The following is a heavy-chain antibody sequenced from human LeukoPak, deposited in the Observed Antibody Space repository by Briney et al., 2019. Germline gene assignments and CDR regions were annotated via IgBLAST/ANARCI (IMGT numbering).Heavy chain of an antibody. CDR1: GYTFNGYY. J-gene: IGHJ4*02. D-gene: IGHD3-10*01. Sequence: ASVKVSCKASGYTFNGYYMHWVRQAPGQGLEWMGWINPNSGGTNYAQKFQGRVTMTRDTSISTAYMELSRLRSDDTAVYYCASSRLWFGEQIDYWGQGTLVTVSS. V-gene: IGHV1-2*02. CDR3: ASSRLWFGEQIDY. CDR2: INPNSGGT.